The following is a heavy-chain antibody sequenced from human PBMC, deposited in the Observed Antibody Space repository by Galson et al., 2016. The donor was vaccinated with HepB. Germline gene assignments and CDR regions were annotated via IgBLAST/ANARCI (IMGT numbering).Heavy chain of an antibody. CDR2: ISAYNGNT. CDR1: GYTFRSYG. J-gene: IGHJ4*02. CDR3: ARDAYDYVWGTYRAQAEIDY. V-gene: IGHV1-18*01. Sequence: SVKVSCKASGYTFRSYGITWVRQAPGQGLEWMGWISAYNGNTNYAQKVQGRVTMTTDTSTSTAYMELRSLRSDDTAVYYCARDAYDYVWGTYRAQAEIDYWGQGTLVTVSS. D-gene: IGHD3-16*02.